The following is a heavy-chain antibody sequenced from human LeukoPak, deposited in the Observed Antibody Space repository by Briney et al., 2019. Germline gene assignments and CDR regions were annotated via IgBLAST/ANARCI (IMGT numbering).Heavy chain of an antibody. CDR2: INPNGGGT. D-gene: IGHD6-19*01. Sequence: ASVKVSCKSSGYTFTDYYMHWVRQAPGQGLEWMGWINPNGGGTNYAQSFQGRVTMTRDTSIGTAYMGLSSLISDDTAIYYCARENNSGWYRKAAFDYWGQGTLVTVTS. V-gene: IGHV1-2*02. CDR3: ARENNSGWYRKAAFDY. CDR1: GYTFTDYY. J-gene: IGHJ4*02.